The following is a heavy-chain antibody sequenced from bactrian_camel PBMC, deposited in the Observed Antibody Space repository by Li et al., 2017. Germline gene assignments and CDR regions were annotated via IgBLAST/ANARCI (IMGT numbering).Heavy chain of an antibody. CDR3: AADRQLAAKLCFPKYARGDFGN. Sequence: HVQLVESGGGSVQAGGSLRLSCAASGYTYSSYCMGWFRQAPGKEREGVAAIDSDGSTTYADLVKGRFTISKDNTKSTLYLRMNSLRPEDTAMYYCAADRQLAAKLCFPKYARGDFGNWGRGTQVTVS. D-gene: IGHD1*01. CDR2: IDSDGST. J-gene: IGHJ6*01. V-gene: IGHV3S53*01. CDR1: GYTYSSYC.